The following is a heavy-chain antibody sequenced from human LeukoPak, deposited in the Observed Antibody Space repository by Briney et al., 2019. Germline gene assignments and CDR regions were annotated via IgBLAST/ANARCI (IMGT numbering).Heavy chain of an antibody. CDR2: IIPIFGTA. D-gene: IGHD1-1*01. J-gene: IGHJ5*02. Sequence: SVKVSCKASGGTFSSYAISWVRQAPGQGLEWMGGIIPIFGTANYAQKFQGRVTITADKSTSTAYMELRSLRSDDTAVYYCARGGPYKGWFDPWGQGTLVTVSS. CDR1: GGTFSSYA. CDR3: ARGGPYKGWFDP. V-gene: IGHV1-69*06.